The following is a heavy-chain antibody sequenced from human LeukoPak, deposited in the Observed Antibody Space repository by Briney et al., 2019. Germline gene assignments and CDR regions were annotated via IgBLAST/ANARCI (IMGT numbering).Heavy chain of an antibody. J-gene: IGHJ4*02. Sequence: GGSLRLSCAASGFTFSSYAMSWVRQAPGKGLEWVSAISGSGGSTYYADSVKGRFTISRDNSKNTLYLQMNSLRAEDTAFYYCVKDRGSGSYSEQIHFDNWGQGTLVTVSS. CDR1: GFTFSSYA. V-gene: IGHV3-23*01. D-gene: IGHD1-26*01. CDR3: VKDRGSGSYSEQIHFDN. CDR2: ISGSGGST.